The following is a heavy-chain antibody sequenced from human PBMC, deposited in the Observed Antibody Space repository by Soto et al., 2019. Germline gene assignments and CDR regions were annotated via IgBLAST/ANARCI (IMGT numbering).Heavy chain of an antibody. D-gene: IGHD6-6*01. Sequence: GGSLRLSCAASGFTFSDYYMSWIRQAPGKGLEWVSYISSSGSTIYYADSVKGRFTISRDNAKNSLYLQMNSLRAEDTAVYYCARDLSIAARDDFDYWGQGTLVTVSS. V-gene: IGHV3-11*01. CDR3: ARDLSIAARDDFDY. J-gene: IGHJ4*02. CDR2: ISSSGSTI. CDR1: GFTFSDYY.